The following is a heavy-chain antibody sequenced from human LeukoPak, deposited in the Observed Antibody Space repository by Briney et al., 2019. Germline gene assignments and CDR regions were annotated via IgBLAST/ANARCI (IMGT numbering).Heavy chain of an antibody. Sequence: ASAKVSCKASGYTFTSYGISWVRQAPGQGLEWMGWISAYNGNTNYAQKLQGRVTMTTETSTSTAYMELRSLRSDDTAVYYCARGIDYYDSNYYFDYWGQGTLVTVSS. CDR1: GYTFTSYG. CDR2: ISAYNGNT. D-gene: IGHD3-22*01. V-gene: IGHV1-18*01. J-gene: IGHJ4*02. CDR3: ARGIDYYDSNYYFDY.